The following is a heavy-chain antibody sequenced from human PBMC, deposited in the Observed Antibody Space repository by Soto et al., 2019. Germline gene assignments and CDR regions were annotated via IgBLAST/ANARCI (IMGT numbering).Heavy chain of an antibody. CDR3: AKDVLSGNSTNWFDP. D-gene: IGHD3-10*01. V-gene: IGHV3-9*01. J-gene: IGHJ5*02. Sequence: EVHLVESGGGLVQPGRSLRLSCAASGFTFDDYAMHWVRQAPGKGLEWVSGISWNSGSVGYADSVKGRFTISRDNTRNSLYLQMNSLRPEDTAFYYCAKDVLSGNSTNWFDPWGQGTLVTVSS. CDR1: GFTFDDYA. CDR2: ISWNSGSV.